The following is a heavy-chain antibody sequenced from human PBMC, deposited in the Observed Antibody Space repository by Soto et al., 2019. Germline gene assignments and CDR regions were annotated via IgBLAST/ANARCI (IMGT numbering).Heavy chain of an antibody. CDR2: ISGSGGST. Sequence: EVQLLESGGGLVQPGGSLTLSCAASGFTFSTYAMSWVRQAPGKGLEWVSGISGSGGSTYYADSVKGRFTISRDNSKNTLYLQMNSLRAEDTAVYYCAKDKNYVYAVGVFDIWGQGTMVSVSS. V-gene: IGHV3-23*01. CDR3: AKDKNYVYAVGVFDI. D-gene: IGHD3-16*01. J-gene: IGHJ3*02. CDR1: GFTFSTYA.